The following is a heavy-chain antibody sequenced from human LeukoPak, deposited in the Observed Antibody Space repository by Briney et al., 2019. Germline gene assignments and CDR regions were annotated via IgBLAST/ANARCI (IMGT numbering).Heavy chain of an antibody. Sequence: SETLSLTCTPSGGTVTSNTYFWGWIRQPPGKGLEWIGSISYSGATYYNPSLKSRVSMSVHTSKNQFSLKLSSVTAADTAVYYCARDGFYYHYYMDVWGEGTTVTVSS. J-gene: IGHJ6*03. CDR2: ISYSGAT. V-gene: IGHV4-39*07. D-gene: IGHD1-14*01. CDR1: GGTVTSNTYF. CDR3: ARDGFYYHYYMDV.